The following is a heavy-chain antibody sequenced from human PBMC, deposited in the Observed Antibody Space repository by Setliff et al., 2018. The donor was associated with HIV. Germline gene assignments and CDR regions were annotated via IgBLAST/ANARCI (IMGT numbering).Heavy chain of an antibody. J-gene: IGHJ4*02. CDR1: GGTFSSYA. CDR3: ATTYSSSSLFGFGY. D-gene: IGHD6-6*01. Sequence: SVKVSCKASGGTFSSYAISWVRQAPGQGLEWMGGIIPIFGTANYAQKFQGRVTITADESTSTAYMELSSLRSEDTAVYYCATTYSSSSLFGFGYWGQGTLVTVSS. V-gene: IGHV1-69*13. CDR2: IIPIFGTA.